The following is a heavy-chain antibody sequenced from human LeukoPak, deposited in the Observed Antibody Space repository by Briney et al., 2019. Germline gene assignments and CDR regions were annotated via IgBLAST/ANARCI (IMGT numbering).Heavy chain of an antibody. CDR3: ARGVITFGGVIVIPAPPDY. CDR2: INSDGSST. J-gene: IGHJ4*02. Sequence: GGSLRLSCAASGFTFSSYWMLWVRQAPGKGLVWVSRINSDGSSTSYADSVKGRFTISRDNAKNTLYLQMNSLRAEDTAVYYCARGVITFGGVIVIPAPPDYWGQGTLVTVSS. D-gene: IGHD3-16*02. V-gene: IGHV3-74*01. CDR1: GFTFSSYW.